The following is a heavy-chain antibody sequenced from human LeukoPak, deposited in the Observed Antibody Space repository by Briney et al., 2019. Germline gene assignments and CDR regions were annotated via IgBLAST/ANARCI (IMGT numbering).Heavy chain of an antibody. J-gene: IGHJ4*02. D-gene: IGHD3-10*01. CDR2: IYPGDSDV. CDR3: ARHEDFYGSGSYGFDY. CDR1: GYRFNSHW. V-gene: IGHV5-51*01. Sequence: GESLKISCQGSGYRFNSHWIGWVRQKPGKGLEWMGIIYPGDSDVTYSPSFQGQVTISADKSIRVAYLQWINLKASDTAMYYCARHEDFYGSGSYGFDYWGQGTLVTVSS.